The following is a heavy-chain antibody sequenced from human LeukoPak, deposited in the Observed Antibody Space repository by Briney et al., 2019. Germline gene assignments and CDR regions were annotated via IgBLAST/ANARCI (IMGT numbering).Heavy chain of an antibody. V-gene: IGHV4-59*12. CDR1: GDSITSYY. CDR3: ATRADWFDP. J-gene: IGHJ5*02. Sequence: SETLSLTCSVSGDSITSYYWSWIRQPAGRGLEWIGYVFHSGVTNYNPSLKSRVTLSLDTSKNQFSLKLKSVTAADTAVYFCATRADWFDPWGQGTLVTVSS. CDR2: VFHSGVT.